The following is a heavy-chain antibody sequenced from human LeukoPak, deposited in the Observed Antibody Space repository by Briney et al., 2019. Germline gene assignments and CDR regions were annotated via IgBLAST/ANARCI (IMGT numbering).Heavy chain of an antibody. V-gene: IGHV3-23*01. J-gene: IGHJ6*03. CDR2: ISGSGGST. CDR3: AIILGYCGSTSCYRRDYMDV. D-gene: IGHD2-2*01. Sequence: PGGSLRLSCAASGFTFSSYAMSWVRQAPGKGLEWVSAISGSGGSTYYADSVKGRFTISRDNSKNTLYLQMNSLRAEDTAVYYCAIILGYCGSTSCYRRDYMDVWGKGTTVTVSS. CDR1: GFTFSSYA.